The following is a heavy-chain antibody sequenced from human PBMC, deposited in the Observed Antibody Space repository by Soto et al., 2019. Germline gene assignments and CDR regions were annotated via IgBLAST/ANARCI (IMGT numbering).Heavy chain of an antibody. J-gene: IGHJ3*02. CDR3: AREGGYCSSTSCHRGAFDI. V-gene: IGHV1-2*04. CDR1: GYTFTGFY. CDR2: INPDSGGT. D-gene: IGHD2-2*01. Sequence: GASVKVSCKASGYTFTGFYMHWVRQAPGQGLEWMGWINPDSGGTNYAQKFQGWVTMTRDTSISTAYMELSRLRSDDTAVYYCAREGGYCSSTSCHRGAFDIWGQGXMVTV.